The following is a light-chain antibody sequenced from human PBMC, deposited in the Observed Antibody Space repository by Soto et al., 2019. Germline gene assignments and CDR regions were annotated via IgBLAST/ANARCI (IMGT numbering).Light chain of an antibody. V-gene: IGLV4-69*01. CDR1: SGHSSYA. J-gene: IGLJ2*01. CDR2: LNNDGSH. Sequence: QSVLTQSPSASASLGASVKLTCTLSSGHSSYAIAWHQKQPGKGPRYLMDLNNDGSHTKGDGIPDRFSGSSSGADRYLIISSLQSDDEAGYYCQTWGTGFQFFGGGTKLTVL. CDR3: QTWGTGFQF.